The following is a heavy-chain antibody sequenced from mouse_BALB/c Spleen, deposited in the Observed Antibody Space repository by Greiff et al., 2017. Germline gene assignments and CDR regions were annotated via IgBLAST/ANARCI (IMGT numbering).Heavy chain of an antibody. CDR3: ARNGLRGYYAMDY. Sequence: EVQLQQSGAELVKPGASVKLSCTASGFNIKDTYMHWVKQRPEQGLEWIGRIDPANGNTKYDPKFQGKATITADTSSNTAYLQLSSLTSEDTAVYYCARNGLRGYYAMDYWGQGTSVTVSS. J-gene: IGHJ4*01. CDR1: GFNIKDTY. V-gene: IGHV14-3*02. D-gene: IGHD3-1*01. CDR2: IDPANGNT.